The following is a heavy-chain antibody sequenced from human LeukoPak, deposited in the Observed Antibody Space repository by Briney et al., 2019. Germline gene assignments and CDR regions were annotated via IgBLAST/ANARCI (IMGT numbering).Heavy chain of an antibody. Sequence: PGGALRLSCAASGFIFGGYWMSWVRQAPEKGLEWVAMIKQDGSETHYVDSVKGRFTISRDNAKNSLYLQMDSLRAEDTAVYYCARDILRVGVTLYFDYWGRGNLVTVSS. J-gene: IGHJ4*02. CDR2: IKQDGSET. CDR1: GFIFGGYW. CDR3: ARDILRVGVTLYFDY. D-gene: IGHD1-26*01. V-gene: IGHV3-7*01.